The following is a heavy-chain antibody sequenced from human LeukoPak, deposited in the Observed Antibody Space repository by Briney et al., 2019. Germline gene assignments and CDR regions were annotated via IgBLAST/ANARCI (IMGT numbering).Heavy chain of an antibody. D-gene: IGHD6-13*01. CDR3: ARLGSSSWYGAYYYYGMDV. CDR1: GDSISSSSYY. V-gene: IGHV4-39*01. CDR2: IYYSGST. J-gene: IGHJ6*02. Sequence: SETLSLTCTVSGDSISSSSYYWGWIRQPPGKGLEWIGSIYYSGSTYYNPSLKSRVTISVDTSKNQFSLKLSSVTAADTAVYYCARLGSSSWYGAYYYYGMDVWGQGTTVTVSS.